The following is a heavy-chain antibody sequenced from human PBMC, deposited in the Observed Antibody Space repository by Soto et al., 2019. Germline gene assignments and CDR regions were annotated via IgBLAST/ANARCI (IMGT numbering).Heavy chain of an antibody. CDR1: GYSVTSDYY. Sequence: PSETLSLTCTVPGYSVTSDYYWGWFRQPPEKGLEWIGSVYLSGHTYHNPSLMSRVTISIDTSKNQFSLKLTSVTAADTAVYYCARARIVVSGTIVDFWGLGTLVTVS. V-gene: IGHV4-38-2*02. J-gene: IGHJ4*02. D-gene: IGHD1-7*01. CDR3: ARARIVVSGTIVDF. CDR2: VYLSGHT.